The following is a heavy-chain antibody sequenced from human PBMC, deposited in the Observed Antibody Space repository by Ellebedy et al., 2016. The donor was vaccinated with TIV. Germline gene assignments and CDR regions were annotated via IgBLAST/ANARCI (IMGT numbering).Heavy chain of an antibody. Sequence: SETLSLTXAVYGGSFSGYYWSWIRQPPGKGLEWIGEINHSGSTNYNPSLKSRVTISVDTSKNQFSLKLSSVTAADTAVYYCARFWSGYYNWGQGTLVTVSS. V-gene: IGHV4-34*01. J-gene: IGHJ4*02. CDR1: GGSFSGYY. CDR2: INHSGST. CDR3: ARFWSGYYN. D-gene: IGHD3-3*01.